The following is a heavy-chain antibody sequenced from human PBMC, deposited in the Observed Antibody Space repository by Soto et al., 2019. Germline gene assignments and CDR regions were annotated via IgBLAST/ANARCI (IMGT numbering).Heavy chain of an antibody. CDR3: AREVTGYSSN. CDR1: GGTFSSYT. CDR2: ISPNNGNT. D-gene: IGHD6-13*01. Sequence: GASVKVSCKASGGTFSSYTISWVRQAPGQGLEWMGWISPNNGNTAYAQKFQGRVTMTRNTSTSTAYMELSSLRSEDTAVYYCAREVTGYSSNWGQGTLVTVSS. V-gene: IGHV1-8*02. J-gene: IGHJ4*02.